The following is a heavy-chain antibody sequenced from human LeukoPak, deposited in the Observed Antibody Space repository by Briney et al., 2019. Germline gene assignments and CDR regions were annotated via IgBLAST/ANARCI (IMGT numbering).Heavy chain of an antibody. Sequence: GGSLRLFCAFSGLIFHLQDMRGVTQAPGKGLEWVSAISGTGTKTYYAESVKGRFTISRDNSKNTVSLQMNSLRAEDTAVYYCATRFDYGALPNWFYLGRQGTLVTVSS. J-gene: IGHJ5*02. CDR1: GLIFHLQD. D-gene: IGHD4-17*01. CDR3: ATRFDYGALPNWFYL. CDR2: ISGTGTKT. V-gene: IGHV3-23*01.